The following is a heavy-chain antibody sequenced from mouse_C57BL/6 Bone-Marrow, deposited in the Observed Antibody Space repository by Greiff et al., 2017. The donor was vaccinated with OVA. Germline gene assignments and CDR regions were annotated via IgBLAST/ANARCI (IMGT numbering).Heavy chain of an antibody. J-gene: IGHJ3*01. Sequence: QVQLQQSGAELVRPGSSVKLSCKASGYTFTSSWMHWVKQRPIQGLAWIGNIDPSDSDTHYNQKFKDKATLTVDKSSSTAYMQLSSLTSEDSAVYDCAGSDCYGSSLFDYWGRGTLVTVSA. V-gene: IGHV1-52*01. D-gene: IGHD1-1*01. CDR2: IDPSDSDT. CDR3: AGSDCYGSSLFDY. CDR1: GYTFTSSW.